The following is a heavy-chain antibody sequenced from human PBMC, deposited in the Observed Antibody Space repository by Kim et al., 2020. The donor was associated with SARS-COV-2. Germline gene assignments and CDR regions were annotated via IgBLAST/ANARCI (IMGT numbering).Heavy chain of an antibody. Sequence: SETLSLTCTVSGGSISSGGYYWSWIRQHPGKGLEWIGYIYYSGSTYYNPSLKSRVTISVDTSKNQFSLKLSSVTAADTAVYYCARAIVTMDRGIIEQGIDFDYWVQQSLVTVYS. V-gene: IGHV4-31*03. CDR1: GGSISSGGYY. CDR3: ARAIVTMDRGIIEQGIDFDY. D-gene: IGHD3-10*01. CDR2: IYYSGST. J-gene: IGHJ4*02.